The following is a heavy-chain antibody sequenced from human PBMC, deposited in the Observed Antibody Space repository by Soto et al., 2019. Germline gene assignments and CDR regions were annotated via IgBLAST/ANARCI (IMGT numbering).Heavy chain of an antibody. V-gene: IGHV1-69*06. Sequence: QVQLVQSGAEVRKPGSSVKVSCKASGVTFSNYAISWVRQAPGQGLEWMGGIIPRLPKVKHAQDFQGRVTITADNSTTTAYMELTSLRSEDTAVYYCARVDYYESDGGAFDMWGQGTMVTVAS. J-gene: IGHJ3*02. CDR1: GVTFSNYA. CDR2: IIPRLPKV. CDR3: ARVDYYESDGGAFDM. D-gene: IGHD3-22*01.